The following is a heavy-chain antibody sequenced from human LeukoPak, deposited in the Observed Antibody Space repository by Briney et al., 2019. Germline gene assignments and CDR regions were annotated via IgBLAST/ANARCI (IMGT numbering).Heavy chain of an antibody. J-gene: IGHJ4*02. V-gene: IGHV1-2*02. Sequence: ASVKVSFKASGYTFTGYYLHWVRQAPGQGLEWMGWIHPNSGGTNFAQKFQVRVSMTRDTSVSTAYMELSRLKSDDTAVFYCARDDGAYFSFDSWGQGTLVTVSS. CDR1: GYTFTGYY. D-gene: IGHD4-17*01. CDR3: ARDDGAYFSFDS. CDR2: IHPNSGGT.